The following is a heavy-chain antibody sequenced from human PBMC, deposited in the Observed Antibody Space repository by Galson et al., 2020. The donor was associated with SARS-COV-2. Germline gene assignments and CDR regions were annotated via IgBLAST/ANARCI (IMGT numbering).Heavy chain of an antibody. Sequence: ASVKVSCKASGYTFTGYYMHWVRQAPGQGLEWMGWINPNSGGTNYAQKFQGWVTMTRDTSISTAYMELSRLRSDDTAVYYCARGTEEATGSYYYYFDYWGQGTLVTVSS. J-gene: IGHJ4*02. CDR3: ARGTEEATGSYYYYFDY. CDR1: GYTFTGYY. V-gene: IGHV1-2*04. CDR2: INPNSGGT. D-gene: IGHD1-26*01.